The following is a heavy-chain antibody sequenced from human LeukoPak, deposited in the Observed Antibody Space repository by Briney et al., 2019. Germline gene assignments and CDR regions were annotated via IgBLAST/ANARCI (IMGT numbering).Heavy chain of an antibody. CDR1: GYTFTNYG. CDR2: VNPNSGNT. D-gene: IGHD6-19*01. CDR3: ARGSGWYEGYDY. J-gene: IGHJ4*02. V-gene: IGHV1-8*02. Sequence: GASVKVSCKASGYTFTNYGISWVRQATGQGLEWMGWVNPNSGNTGYAQKFQGRVTMTRNTSISTAYMELSSLGSEDTAVYYCARGSGWYEGYDYWGQGTLVTVSS.